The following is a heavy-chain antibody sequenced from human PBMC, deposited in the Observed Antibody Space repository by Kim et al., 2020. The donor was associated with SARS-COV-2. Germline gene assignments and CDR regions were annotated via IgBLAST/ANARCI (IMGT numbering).Heavy chain of an antibody. CDR1: GFTFSNDW. CDR2: IKSKTDGGTK. V-gene: IGHV3-15*01. Sequence: GGSLRLSCAASGFTFSNDWMRWVRQAPGKGLEWVGRIKSKTDGGTKDYAAPVKGRFTISRDDSKNTLYLQMNSLKTEDTAVYYCTTDRYCSSTSCWQYYYYGMDVWGQGTTVTVSS. J-gene: IGHJ6*02. CDR3: TTDRYCSSTSCWQYYYYGMDV. D-gene: IGHD2-2*01.